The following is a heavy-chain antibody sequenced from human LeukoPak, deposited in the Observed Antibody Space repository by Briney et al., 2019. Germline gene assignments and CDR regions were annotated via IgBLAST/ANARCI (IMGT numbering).Heavy chain of an antibody. CDR3: ASQTYYYDSSGSNAFDI. V-gene: IGHV4-4*07. CDR1: GGSISSYY. CDR2: IQSSGST. J-gene: IGHJ3*02. D-gene: IGHD3-22*01. Sequence: SETLSLTCTVSGGSISSYYWSWIRQPAGRGLEWIGRIQSSGSTNYNPSLKSRVTMSVDTSKNQFSLKLSSVAAADTTVYYCASQTYYYDSSGSNAFDIWGQGTMVTVSS.